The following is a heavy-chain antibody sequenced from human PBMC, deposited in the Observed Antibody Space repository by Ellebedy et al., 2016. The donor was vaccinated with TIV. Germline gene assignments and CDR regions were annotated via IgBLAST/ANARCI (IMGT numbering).Heavy chain of an antibody. CDR2: IHYSGST. CDR3: ARPEGYCSSISCFRGFDP. J-gene: IGHJ5*02. V-gene: IGHV4-39*01. D-gene: IGHD2-2*01. Sequence: SETLSLTXTVSGGSISSNSYYWGWIRQPPGKGLEWIGSIHYSGSTDYNPSLKSRVTISVDTSKNQFSLKLSSVTAADTAVYYCARPEGYCSSISCFRGFDPWGQGTLVTVSS. CDR1: GGSISSNSYY.